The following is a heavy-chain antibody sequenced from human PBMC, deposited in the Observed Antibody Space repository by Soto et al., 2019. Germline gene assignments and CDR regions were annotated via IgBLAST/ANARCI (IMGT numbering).Heavy chain of an antibody. Sequence: EVQLLESGGELVQPGGSLRLSCAASGFTFSSYTMNWVRQAPGKGLDWVSTITSGGTTYYADSVKGRFTISRDDSKNTQNLQMNSLRAEDTALYYCAKRHTTVATPANYFDYWGQGTLVTVSS. CDR3: AKRHTTVATPANYFDY. J-gene: IGHJ4*02. V-gene: IGHV3-23*01. CDR2: ITSGGTT. D-gene: IGHD1-1*01. CDR1: GFTFSSYT.